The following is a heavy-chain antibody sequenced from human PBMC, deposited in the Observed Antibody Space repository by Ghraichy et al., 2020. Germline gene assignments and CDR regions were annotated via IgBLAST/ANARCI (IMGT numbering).Heavy chain of an antibody. D-gene: IGHD3-10*01. Sequence: GESLNISCAASGFTFDDYAMHWVRQAPGKGLEWVSLISGDGGSTYYADSVKGRFTISRDNSKNSLYLQMNSLRTEDTALYYCAKDLIYGSGSYYYGNWFDPWGQGTLVTVSS. V-gene: IGHV3-43*02. CDR1: GFTFDDYA. CDR3: AKDLIYGSGSYYYGNWFDP. CDR2: ISGDGGST. J-gene: IGHJ5*02.